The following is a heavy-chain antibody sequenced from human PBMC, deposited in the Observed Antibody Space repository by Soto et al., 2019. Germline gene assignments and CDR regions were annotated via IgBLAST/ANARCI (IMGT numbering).Heavy chain of an antibody. D-gene: IGHD2-2*02. CDR3: AKTTGYCSSTSCYTSGFDY. Sequence: GSLRHSCTASGFTFSSYSMILVSQAPGKGLEWVSAISGSGGRTYYADSVKGRFTISRDNSKNTLYLQMNSLRAEDTAVYYCAKTTGYCSSTSCYTSGFDYWGHGTMVTVYS. V-gene: IGHV3-23*01. CDR1: GFTFSSYS. J-gene: IGHJ4*01. CDR2: ISGSGGRT.